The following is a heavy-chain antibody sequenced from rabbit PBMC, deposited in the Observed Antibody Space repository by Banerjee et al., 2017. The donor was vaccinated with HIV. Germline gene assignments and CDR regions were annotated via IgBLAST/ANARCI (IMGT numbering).Heavy chain of an antibody. J-gene: IGHJ3*01. CDR3: ARYPSGYGGADL. CDR1: GFSFSSGYY. CDR2: IWTGSSAIT. Sequence: QQLVESGGDLVKPGASLTLTCTASGFSFSSGYYMCWVRQAPGKGLEWIGCIWTGSSAITYYASWAKGRFTISKTSSTTVTLQMTSLTAADTATYFCARYPSGYGGADLWGQGTLVTVS. V-gene: IGHV1S40*01. D-gene: IGHD1-1*01.